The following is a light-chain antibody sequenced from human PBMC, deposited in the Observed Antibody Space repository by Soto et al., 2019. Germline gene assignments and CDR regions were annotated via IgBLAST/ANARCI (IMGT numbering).Light chain of an antibody. CDR2: EVS. V-gene: IGLV2-8*01. Sequence: QSAMTQPPSASGSPGRSVTMSCTGTSSDVGGYNYVSWYQQHPGKAPKLIIYEVSKRPSGVPDRFSGSKSGNTASLTVSGLQAEDEAEFYCSSYAGSNNLLFGGGTKLTVL. CDR3: SSYAGSNNLL. J-gene: IGLJ2*01. CDR1: SSDVGGYNY.